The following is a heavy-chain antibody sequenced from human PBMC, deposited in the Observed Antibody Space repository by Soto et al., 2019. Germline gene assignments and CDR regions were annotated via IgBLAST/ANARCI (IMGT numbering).Heavy chain of an antibody. J-gene: IGHJ6*02. D-gene: IGHD5-12*01. V-gene: IGHV3-21*01. CDR1: GFTFSSYS. Sequence: EVQLVESGGGLVKPGGSLRLSCAASGFTFSSYSMNWVRQAPGKGLEWVSSISSSSSYIYYADSVKGRFTISRDNAKNSLDLQMNSLRGEDTAVYYCARGGIVATSGMDVWGQGTTVTVSS. CDR2: ISSSSSYI. CDR3: ARGGIVATSGMDV.